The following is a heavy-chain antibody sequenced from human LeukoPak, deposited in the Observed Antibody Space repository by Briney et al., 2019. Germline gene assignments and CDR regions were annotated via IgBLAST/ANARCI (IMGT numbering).Heavy chain of an antibody. CDR1: GFTFSSYG. D-gene: IGHD6-19*01. V-gene: IGHV3-33*01. CDR2: IWYDGSNK. J-gene: IGHJ4*02. CDR3: ARDHGMAAAASYSSGWYDLDY. Sequence: GGSLRLSCAASGFTFSSYGMHWVRQAPGKGLEWVAVIWYDGSNKYYADSVKGRFTISRDNSKNTLYLQMNSLRAEDTAVYYCARDHGMAAAASYSSGWYDLDYWGQGTLVTVSS.